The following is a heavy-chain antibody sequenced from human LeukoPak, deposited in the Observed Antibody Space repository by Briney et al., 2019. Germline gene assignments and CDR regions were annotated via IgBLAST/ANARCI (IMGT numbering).Heavy chain of an antibody. CDR1: GFTFSSYW. D-gene: IGHD3-10*01. J-gene: IGHJ4*02. CDR2: IKQDGSEK. Sequence: GGSLRLSCAASGFTFSSYWMSWVRQAPEKGLEWVANIKQDGSEKYYVDSVKGRFTISRDNAKNSLYLQMNSLRAEDTAVYYCASDQFGEFLFDYWGQGTLVTVSS. CDR3: ASDQFGEFLFDY. V-gene: IGHV3-7*01.